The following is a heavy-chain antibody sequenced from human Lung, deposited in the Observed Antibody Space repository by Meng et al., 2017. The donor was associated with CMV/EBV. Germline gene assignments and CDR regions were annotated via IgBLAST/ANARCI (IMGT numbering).Heavy chain of an antibody. V-gene: IGHV3-11*01. J-gene: IGHJ6*02. D-gene: IGHD3-16*01. Sequence: GESXKISXAASGFRFSDYYMTWIRQAPGKGLEWIAYISASYAVDYADSLKGRFTISRDNAKNSLHLQMNSLRVEDTAVYYCARVLLDVRGWYYEGMDVWGQGXTVTVSS. CDR3: ARVLLDVRGWYYEGMDV. CDR1: GFRFSDYY. CDR2: ISASYAV.